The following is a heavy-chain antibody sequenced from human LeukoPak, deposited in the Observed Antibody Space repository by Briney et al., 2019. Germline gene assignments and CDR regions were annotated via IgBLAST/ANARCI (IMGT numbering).Heavy chain of an antibody. CDR1: GDSIKSGDNY. D-gene: IGHD3-22*01. CDR2: IYYRGGT. Sequence: SQTLSLTCTVSGDSIKSGDNYWSWVRQSPGKGLEWIGYIYYRGGTSYNPSLKSRITLSVDTSKNQFSLTLSSVTAADTAVYYCARGSYYYDSTGYYFDYWGQGTLVSVSS. CDR3: ARGSYYYDSTGYYFDY. V-gene: IGHV4-30-4*01. J-gene: IGHJ4*02.